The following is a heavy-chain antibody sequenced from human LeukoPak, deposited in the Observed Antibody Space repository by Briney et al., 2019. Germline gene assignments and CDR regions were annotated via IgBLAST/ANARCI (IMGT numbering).Heavy chain of an antibody. D-gene: IGHD3-10*01. CDR2: INHSGST. J-gene: IGHJ4*02. V-gene: IGHV4-34*01. CDR3: ARDKGFGESLDY. Sequence: PSETLSLTCAVYGGSFSGYYWSWIRQPPGKGLEWIGEINHSGSTNYNPSLKSRVTMSVDTSKNQFSLKLSSVTAADTAVYYCARDKGFGESLDYWGQGTLVTVSS. CDR1: GGSFSGYY.